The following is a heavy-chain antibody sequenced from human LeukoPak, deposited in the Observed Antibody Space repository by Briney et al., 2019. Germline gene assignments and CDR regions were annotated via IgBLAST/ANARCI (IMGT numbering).Heavy chain of an antibody. J-gene: IGHJ6*02. CDR2: ISYDGSNK. CDR3: ARSNKDCYYYYGMDV. CDR1: GFTFSSYA. V-gene: IGHV3-30-3*01. D-gene: IGHD2-21*02. Sequence: GGSLRLSCAASGFTFSSYAMHWVRQAPGKGLEWVAVISYDGSNKYYADSVKGRFTISRDNSKNTLYLQMNSLRAEDTAVYYCARSNKDCYYYYGMDVWGQGTTVTVSS.